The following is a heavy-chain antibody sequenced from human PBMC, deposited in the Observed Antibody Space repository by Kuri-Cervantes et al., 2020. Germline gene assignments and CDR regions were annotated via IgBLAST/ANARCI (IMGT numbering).Heavy chain of an antibody. CDR3: AKGGSGTS. V-gene: IGHV3-30*18. CDR1: GFTFSSYG. CDR2: ISYDGSNK. J-gene: IGHJ5*02. D-gene: IGHD3-16*01. Sequence: LSLTCAASGFTFSSYGMRWVRQAPGKGLEWVAVISYDGSNKYYADSVKGRFTISRDNSKNTLYLQMNSLRAEDTAVYYCAKGGSGTSWGQGTLVTVSS.